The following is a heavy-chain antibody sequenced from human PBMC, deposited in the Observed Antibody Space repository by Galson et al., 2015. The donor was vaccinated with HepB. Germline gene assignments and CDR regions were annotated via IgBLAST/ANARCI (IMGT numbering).Heavy chain of an antibody. J-gene: IGHJ6*02. Sequence: SETLSLTCSVSGGSISRFHWTWVRQPAGKGLEWIGRIFSSGTTTYNPSLKSRVTISVDTSKNQFSLKLSSVTAADTAVYYCARITYDYVWGSNRYWMDVWGQGTTATVSS. D-gene: IGHD3-16*02. V-gene: IGHV4-4*07. CDR3: ARITYDYVWGSNRYWMDV. CDR2: IFSSGTT. CDR1: GGSISRFH.